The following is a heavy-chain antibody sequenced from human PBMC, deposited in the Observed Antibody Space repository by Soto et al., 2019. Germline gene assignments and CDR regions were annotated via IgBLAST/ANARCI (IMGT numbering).Heavy chain of an antibody. V-gene: IGHV3-53*01. CDR1: GFTVSSNY. CDR2: IYSGGST. J-gene: IGHJ4*02. CDR3: AREVYRGSYSY. Sequence: GGSLRLSCAASGFTVSSNYMSWVRQAPGKGLEWVSVIYSGGSTYYADSVKGRFTISRDNSKNTLYLRMNSLRAEDTAVYYCAREVYRGSYSYWGQGTLVTVSS. D-gene: IGHD1-26*01.